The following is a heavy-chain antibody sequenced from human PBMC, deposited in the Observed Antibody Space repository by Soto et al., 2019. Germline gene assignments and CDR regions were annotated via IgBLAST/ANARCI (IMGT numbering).Heavy chain of an antibody. D-gene: IGHD2-15*01. CDR1: GFVFRDFG. J-gene: IGHJ6*02. Sequence: QVQLVESGGGVVHSGKSLRLSCVASGFVFRDFGMHWVRQAPGQGLEWVALITYDGTYAHYASVVQGRFTISRDDDRDTVSLQLASLRPEDSGIYYCAKARGANNWANYYGLDVWGHGTTVTV. CDR2: ITYDGTYA. V-gene: IGHV3-30*18. CDR3: AKARGANNWANYYGLDV.